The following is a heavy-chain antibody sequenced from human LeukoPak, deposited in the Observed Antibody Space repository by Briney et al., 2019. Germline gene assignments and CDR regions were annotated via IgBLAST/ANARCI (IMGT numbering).Heavy chain of an antibody. Sequence: SETLSLTCAVSGGAITSDTYSWTWIRQTPGKGLEWIGFSHHSGASSYNPSLKSRVTISVDRTKNQFSLTLTSVTAADTAVYYCASTYCGDNISYFDFWGQGTPVTVSS. CDR2: SHHSGAS. CDR3: ASTYCGDNISYFDF. D-gene: IGHD4-17*01. V-gene: IGHV4-30-2*01. CDR1: GGAITSDTYS. J-gene: IGHJ4*02.